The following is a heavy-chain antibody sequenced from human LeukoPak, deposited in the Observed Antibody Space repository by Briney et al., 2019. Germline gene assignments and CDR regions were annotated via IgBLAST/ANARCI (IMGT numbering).Heavy chain of an antibody. CDR2: ISFDGSDK. J-gene: IGHJ4*02. CDR3: ARGWKLWTLDY. Sequence: PGGSLRLSCAASGFTFSSYGMHWVRQAPGKGLEWVAVISFDGSDKHYADSVKGRFTISRDNSKNTLSLQVNSLRAEDTAVYYCARGWKLWTLDYWGQGTLVTVSS. V-gene: IGHV3-30*03. CDR1: GFTFSSYG. D-gene: IGHD5-18*01.